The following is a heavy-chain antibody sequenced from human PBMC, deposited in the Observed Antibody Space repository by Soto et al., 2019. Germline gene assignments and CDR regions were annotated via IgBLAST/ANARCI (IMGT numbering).Heavy chain of an antibody. CDR3: ARGTRILSNWFDP. D-gene: IGHD2-15*01. CDR2: INHSGST. CDR1: GGSFSGYY. Sequence: SETLSLTCAVYGGSFSGYYWSWIRQPPGKGLEWIGDINHSGSTNYNPSLKSRVTISVDTSKNQFSLKLSSVTAADTAVYYCARGTRILSNWFDPWGQGTLVTVSS. J-gene: IGHJ5*02. V-gene: IGHV4-34*01.